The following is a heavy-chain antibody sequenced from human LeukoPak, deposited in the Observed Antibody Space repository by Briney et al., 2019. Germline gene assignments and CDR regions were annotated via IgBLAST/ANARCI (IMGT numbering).Heavy chain of an antibody. CDR1: GFTFSNYW. D-gene: IGHD3-22*01. V-gene: IGHV3-7*01. Sequence: PGGSLRLSCAASGFTFSNYWMSWVRQAPGKGLEWVANIKQDGSVKYYVDSVKGRFTISRDNAKNSVYLQMNSLRAEDTAVYYCATTYDSSGSRWGQGTLVTVSS. CDR2: IKQDGSVK. J-gene: IGHJ4*02. CDR3: ATTYDSSGSR.